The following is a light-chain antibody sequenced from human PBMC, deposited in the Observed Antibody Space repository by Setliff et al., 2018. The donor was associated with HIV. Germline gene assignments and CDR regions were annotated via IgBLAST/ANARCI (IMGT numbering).Light chain of an antibody. J-gene: IGLJ1*01. Sequence: QSALTQPASVSGSPGQSITISCTGTSSNVGTYNFVSWYQQHPGKAPKLMIYDASNRPSGVSNRFSGSKSGNTASLTISGLQAEDEADYYCSLYRSISLYVFGTGTKVTVL. CDR3: SLYRSISLYV. CDR2: DAS. V-gene: IGLV2-14*03. CDR1: SSNVGTYNF.